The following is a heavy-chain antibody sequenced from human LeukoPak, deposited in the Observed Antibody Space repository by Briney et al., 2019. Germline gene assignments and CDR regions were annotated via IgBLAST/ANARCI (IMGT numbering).Heavy chain of an antibody. CDR1: GGSISSGGYY. CDR2: IYHSGST. Sequence: PSETLSLTCTVSGGSISSGGYYWSWIRQPPGKGLEWIGYIYHSGSTYYNPSLKSRVTISVDRSKNQFSLKLSSVTAADTAVYYCARLEPFESFDIVVVPAARGWFDPWGQGTLVTVSS. D-gene: IGHD2-2*01. CDR3: ARLEPFESFDIVVVPAARGWFDP. J-gene: IGHJ5*02. V-gene: IGHV4-30-2*01.